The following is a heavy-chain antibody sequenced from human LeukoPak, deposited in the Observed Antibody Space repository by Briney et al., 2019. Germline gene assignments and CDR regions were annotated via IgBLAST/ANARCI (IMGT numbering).Heavy chain of an antibody. D-gene: IGHD3-10*01. CDR1: GFTFSSYS. Sequence: SGGSLRLSCAASGFTFSSYSMNWVRQAPGKGLEWVSSISSSSSYIYYADSVKGRFTISRDNAKNSLYLQMNSLRAEDTAVYYCARGRDYYGSGSPPYYYYGMDVWGKGTTVTVSS. CDR2: ISSSSSYI. J-gene: IGHJ6*04. CDR3: ARGRDYYGSGSPPYYYYGMDV. V-gene: IGHV3-21*01.